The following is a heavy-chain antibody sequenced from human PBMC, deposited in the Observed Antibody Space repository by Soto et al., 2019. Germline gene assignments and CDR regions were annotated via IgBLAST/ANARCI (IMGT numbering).Heavy chain of an antibody. CDR2: IYPGDSDT. CDR3: ARGYCTATICDPWFDP. D-gene: IGHD2-8*02. J-gene: IGHJ5*02. CDR1: GYAFSSYR. V-gene: IGHV5-51*01. Sequence: PGESLKISCQGSGYAFSSYRIAWVRQMPGKGLEWMGIIYPGDSDTRYSPSFQGQVTISVDKSITTAYLQWSSLKASDTAMYYCARGYCTATICDPWFDPWGQGTLVTVS.